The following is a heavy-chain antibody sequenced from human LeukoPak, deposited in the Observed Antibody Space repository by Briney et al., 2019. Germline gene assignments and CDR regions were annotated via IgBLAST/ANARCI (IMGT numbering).Heavy chain of an antibody. D-gene: IGHD5-24*01. Sequence: PGGSLRLSCAASGFTFSNSAMSWVRQAPGKGLEWVSSTSGSGSGGSTYYADSVKGRFTISRDNSKNTLYLQMNSLRAEDTAVYYCAKSGYNRFDYWGQGTLVTVSS. CDR3: AKSGYNRFDY. J-gene: IGHJ4*02. V-gene: IGHV3-23*01. CDR1: GFTFSNSA. CDR2: TSGSGSGGST.